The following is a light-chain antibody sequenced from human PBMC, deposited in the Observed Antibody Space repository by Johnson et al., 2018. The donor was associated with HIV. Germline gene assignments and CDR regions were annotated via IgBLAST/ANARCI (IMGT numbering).Light chain of an antibody. J-gene: IGLJ1*01. Sequence: SSSNIGNNYVSWYQQFPETAPKLLIYDNNKRPSGIPDRFSGSKSGTSATLDITGRQTGDEAEYYFGTWDGSLSLYVFGTGTKVTVL. CDR1: SSNIGNNY. CDR3: GTWDGSLSLYV. V-gene: IGLV1-51*01. CDR2: DNN.